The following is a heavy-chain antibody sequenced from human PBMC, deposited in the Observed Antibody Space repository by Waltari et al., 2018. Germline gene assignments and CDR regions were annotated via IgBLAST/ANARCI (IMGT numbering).Heavy chain of an antibody. CDR3: ARQSGYSSYYFEN. D-gene: IGHD6-19*01. CDR2: INPNSGGT. V-gene: IGHV1-2*02. CDR1: GYTFTGYY. J-gene: IGHJ4*02. Sequence: QVQLVQSGAEVKKPGASVKVSCKASGYTFTGYYMPWVRQAPGQGLEWMGWINPNSGGTNYAQKFQGRVTMTRDTSISTAYMELSSLRSDDTAVYYCARQSGYSSYYFENWGQGTLVTVSS.